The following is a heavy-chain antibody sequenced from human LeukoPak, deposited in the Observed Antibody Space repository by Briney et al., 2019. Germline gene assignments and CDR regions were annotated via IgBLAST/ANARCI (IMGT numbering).Heavy chain of an antibody. CDR3: ARGYLIDY. J-gene: IGHJ4*02. Sequence: GGSLRLSCAASGFTVNSNYMSWVRHAPGKGLEWVSVVYSGDRTYYADSVKGRFTISRDDSTNTLYLLMNSLRAEDTAVYYCARGYLIDYWGQGTLVTVSS. CDR2: VYSGDRT. D-gene: IGHD1-26*01. V-gene: IGHV3-66*01. CDR1: GFTVNSNY.